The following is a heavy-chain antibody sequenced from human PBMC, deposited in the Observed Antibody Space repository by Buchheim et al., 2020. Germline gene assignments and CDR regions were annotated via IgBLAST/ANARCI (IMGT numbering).Heavy chain of an antibody. CDR2: IYSGGST. V-gene: IGHV3-66*01. CDR3: ARETRGSGSFYGMDV. J-gene: IGHJ6*02. CDR1: GFTVSSNY. D-gene: IGHD1-26*01. Sequence: EVQLVESGGGLVQPGGSLRLSCAASGFTVSSNYMSWVRQAPGKGLEWVSVIYSGGSTYYADSVKGRFTISRDNSKNTLYLQLNSLRAEDTAVYYCARETRGSGSFYGMDVWGQGTT.